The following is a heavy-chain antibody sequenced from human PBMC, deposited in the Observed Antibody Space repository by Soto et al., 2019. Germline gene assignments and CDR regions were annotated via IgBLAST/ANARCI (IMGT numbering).Heavy chain of an antibody. V-gene: IGHV3-23*01. J-gene: IGHJ4*02. CDR1: AFTFNNYA. Sequence: EVQLLESGGGLVHPGGSLSLSCAASAFTFNNYAMSWVRQAPGKGLEWVSGIGGSGRTTYYADSVKGRFTISRDNSNNTLFLQMNSLRAEYTAVYYCAKSRYSDSSGDFYDYWGQGTLVTVSS. CDR3: AKSRYSDSSGDFYDY. D-gene: IGHD3-22*01. CDR2: IGGSGRTT.